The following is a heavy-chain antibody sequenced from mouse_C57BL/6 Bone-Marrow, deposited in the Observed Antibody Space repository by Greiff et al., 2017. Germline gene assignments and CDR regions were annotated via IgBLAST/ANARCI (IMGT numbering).Heavy chain of an antibody. D-gene: IGHD4-1*01. CDR2: IHPNSGST. Sequence: QVQLQQPGAELVKPGASVKLSCKASGYTFTSYWMHWVKQRPGQGLEWIGMIHPNSGSTNYNEKFKSKATLTVDKSSSTAYMQLSSLTSEDSAVYYCARDELGRRAMDYWGQGTSVTVSS. CDR3: ARDELGRRAMDY. V-gene: IGHV1-64*01. CDR1: GYTFTSYW. J-gene: IGHJ4*01.